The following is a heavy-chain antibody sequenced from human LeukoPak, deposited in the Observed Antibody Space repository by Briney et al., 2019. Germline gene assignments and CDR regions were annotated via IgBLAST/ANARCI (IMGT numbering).Heavy chain of an antibody. D-gene: IGHD3-3*01. CDR3: AKRYYGTEDY. V-gene: IGHV3-23*01. CDR1: GFTFSSYA. J-gene: IGHJ4*02. Sequence: PGRSLRLSCAASGFTFSSYAMSWVRQAPGKGLEWVSTVSGSGDSTYFAGSVKGRFTISRDNSKNMVYLQMNSLRAEDTALYYCAKRYYGTEDYWGQGTLVTVSS. CDR2: VSGSGDST.